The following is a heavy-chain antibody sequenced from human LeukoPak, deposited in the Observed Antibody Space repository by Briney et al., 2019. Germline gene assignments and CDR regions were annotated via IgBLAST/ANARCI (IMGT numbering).Heavy chain of an antibody. CDR3: ARGPPYYDILTGYYNGKYFQH. J-gene: IGHJ1*01. CDR2: IYYSGST. CDR1: GGSISSYY. V-gene: IGHV4-59*12. D-gene: IGHD3-9*01. Sequence: SETLSLTCTVSGGSISSYYWSWIRQPPGKGLEWIGYIYYSGSTNYNPSLRSRVTISVDTSKNQFSLKLSSVTAADTAVYYCARGPPYYDILTGYYNGKYFQHWGQGTLVTVSS.